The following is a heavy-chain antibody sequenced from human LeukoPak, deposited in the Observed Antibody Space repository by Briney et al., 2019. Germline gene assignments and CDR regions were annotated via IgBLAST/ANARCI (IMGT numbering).Heavy chain of an antibody. CDR2: IYHSGST. CDR1: GGSISSSNW. D-gene: IGHD3-16*01. V-gene: IGHV4-4*02. J-gene: IGHJ4*02. CDR3: ARVITVRGVIFDY. Sequence: SETLSLTCAVSGGSISSSNWWSWVRQPPGKGLEWIGEIYHSGSTNYNPSLKSRVAISVDTPKNQFSLNLSSVTAADTAVYYCARVITVRGVIFDYWGQGTLVTVSS.